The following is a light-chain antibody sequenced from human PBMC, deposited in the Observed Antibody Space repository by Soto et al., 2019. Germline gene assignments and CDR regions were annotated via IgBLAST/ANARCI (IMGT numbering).Light chain of an antibody. CDR3: SSYSSSSPVL. J-gene: IGLJ2*01. V-gene: IGLV2-14*03. Sequence: QSALTQPASVSGSPGQSITISCSGISSDMGGRQYVSWYQHHPGKAPTLMIYDVSARPSGVSDRFSGSKSGSTASLTISGLQAEDEADYYCSSYSSSSPVLFGGGTKLTVL. CDR2: DVS. CDR1: SSDMGGRQY.